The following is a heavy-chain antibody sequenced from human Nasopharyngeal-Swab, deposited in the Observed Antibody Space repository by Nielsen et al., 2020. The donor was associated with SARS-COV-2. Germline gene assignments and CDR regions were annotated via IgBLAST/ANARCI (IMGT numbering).Heavy chain of an antibody. Sequence: SVKVSCKASGGTFSSYAISWVRQAPGQGLEWMGGIIPIFGKTNYAQKFQGRVTITADESTSTAYMELSSLRSEDTAVYYCARETHDCSSTSCPPGYWGQGTLVTVSS. D-gene: IGHD2-2*01. CDR3: ARETHDCSSTSCPPGY. J-gene: IGHJ4*02. CDR1: GGTFSSYA. CDR2: IIPIFGKT. V-gene: IGHV1-69*13.